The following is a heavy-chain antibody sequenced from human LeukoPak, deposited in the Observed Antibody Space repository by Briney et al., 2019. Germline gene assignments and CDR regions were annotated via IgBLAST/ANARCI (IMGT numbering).Heavy chain of an antibody. D-gene: IGHD3-22*01. CDR1: GFTFSSYA. Sequence: GGSLRLSCAASGFTFSSYAMSWVRQAPGKGLEWVSAISGSGGSTYYADSVKGRFTISRDNSKNTLYLQMNSLRAEDTAVYYCAKAPSPDSSGYYYYFDYWGQGTLVTVSS. CDR3: AKAPSPDSSGYYYYFDY. V-gene: IGHV3-23*01. CDR2: ISGSGGST. J-gene: IGHJ4*02.